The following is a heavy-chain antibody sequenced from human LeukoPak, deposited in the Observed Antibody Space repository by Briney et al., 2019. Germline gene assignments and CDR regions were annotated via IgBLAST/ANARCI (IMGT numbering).Heavy chain of an antibody. Sequence: GGSLRLSCAASGFTFSSYAMHWVRQAPGKGLEWVAVISYDGSNKYYADSVKGRFTISRDNSKNTLYLQMNGLRAEDTAVYYCAKGRREQQTYYYYYMDVWGKGTTVTVSS. D-gene: IGHD6-13*01. CDR3: AKGRREQQTYYYYYMDV. J-gene: IGHJ6*03. CDR2: ISYDGSNK. CDR1: GFTFSSYA. V-gene: IGHV3-30*01.